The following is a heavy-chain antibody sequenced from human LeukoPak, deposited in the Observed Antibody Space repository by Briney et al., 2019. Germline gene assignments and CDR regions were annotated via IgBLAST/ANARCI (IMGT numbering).Heavy chain of an antibody. CDR1: GGSISSYY. Sequence: TPSETLSLTCTVSGGSISSYYWSWIRQPAGKGLEWIGRIYTSGSTNYNPSLKSRVTMSVDTSKNQFSLKLSSVTAADTAVYYCAGDYYDSSGYQVFDYWGQGTLVTVSS. J-gene: IGHJ4*02. CDR2: IYTSGST. V-gene: IGHV4-4*07. CDR3: AGDYYDSSGYQVFDY. D-gene: IGHD3-22*01.